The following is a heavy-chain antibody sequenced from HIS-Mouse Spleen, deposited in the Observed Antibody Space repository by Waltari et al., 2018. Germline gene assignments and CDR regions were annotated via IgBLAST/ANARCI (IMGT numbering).Heavy chain of an antibody. CDR2: IYYSGST. CDR1: GGPCSRSSYY. D-gene: IGHD6-13*01. V-gene: IGHV4-39*07. CDR3: AREIPYSSSWYDWYFDL. J-gene: IGHJ2*01. Sequence: QLQLQESGPGLVKPSETLSLPCTVSGGPCSRSSYYWGRIRQPPGKGLEWIGSIYYSGSTYYNPSLKSRVTISVDTSKNQFSLKLSSVTAADTAVYYCAREIPYSSSWYDWYFDLWGRGTLVTVSS.